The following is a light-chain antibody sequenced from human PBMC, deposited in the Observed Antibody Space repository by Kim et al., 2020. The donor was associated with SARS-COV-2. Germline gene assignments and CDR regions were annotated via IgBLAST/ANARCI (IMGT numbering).Light chain of an antibody. CDR1: SSDIGDYDY. Sequence: GQSITMSCTGTSSDIGDYDYVSWYQQHPGKAPNLMIYDVSKRPAGISNRFSGTKSGNTASLTISGLQAEDEADYHCSSYTSSNTWVFGGGTQLTVL. J-gene: IGLJ3*02. CDR3: SSYTSSNTWV. V-gene: IGLV2-14*03. CDR2: DVS.